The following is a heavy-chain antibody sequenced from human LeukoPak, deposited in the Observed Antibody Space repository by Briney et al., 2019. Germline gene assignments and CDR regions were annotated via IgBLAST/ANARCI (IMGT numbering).Heavy chain of an antibody. CDR2: LSTGGTTT. D-gene: IGHD2-2*01. V-gene: IGHV3-74*01. J-gene: IGHJ3*02. CDR3: ARQVIPVNSLDI. CDR1: GFTFSTYW. Sequence: GGALRLSCAASGFTFSTYWMHWVRLAPGKGLEWVSRLSTGGTTTVYADSVKGRFTISRDNVKNIMYLRLSSLRDEDTAVYYCARQVIPVNSLDIWGPGTTVTVSS.